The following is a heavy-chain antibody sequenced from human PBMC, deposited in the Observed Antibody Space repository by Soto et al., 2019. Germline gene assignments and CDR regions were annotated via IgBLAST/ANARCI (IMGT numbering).Heavy chain of an antibody. D-gene: IGHD4-17*01. Sequence: QVQLVQSGAEVKKPGASVKVSCKASGYTFTSYDINWVRQATGQGLEWMGWMNPNSGNTGYAQKFQGRVTMTRNTPISTAYMELSSLRSEDTAVYYCARRSYGDYTVYYYYYGMDVWGQGTTVTVSS. CDR2: MNPNSGNT. CDR3: ARRSYGDYTVYYYYYGMDV. V-gene: IGHV1-8*01. J-gene: IGHJ6*02. CDR1: GYTFTSYD.